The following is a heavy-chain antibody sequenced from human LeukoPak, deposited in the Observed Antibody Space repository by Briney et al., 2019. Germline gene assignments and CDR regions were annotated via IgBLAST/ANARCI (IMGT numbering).Heavy chain of an antibody. CDR3: AKMRGEYRSGGSCYGNWFDH. CDR2: ISYVGSNK. V-gene: IGHV3-30*18. D-gene: IGHD2-15*01. Sequence: GGSLTLACTASGFTFSSYCMHWVRQAPGKGLEWVAFISYVGSNKYYADSVKGRFRISRDNSKNTLYLQMNSLRAEATAVYYCAKMRGEYRSGGSCYGNWFDHWGQGTLVTVSS. CDR1: GFTFSSYC. J-gene: IGHJ5*02.